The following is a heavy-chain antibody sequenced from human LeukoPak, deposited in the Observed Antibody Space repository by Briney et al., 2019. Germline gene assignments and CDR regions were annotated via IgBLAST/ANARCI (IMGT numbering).Heavy chain of an antibody. CDR1: GFTFSDYS. CDR3: ARAIRL. V-gene: IGHV3-69-1*02. CDR2: ITGTSDR. Sequence: GGSLRLSCTASGFTFSDYSVNWVRQAPGKGLEWVSCITGTSDRYYADAVKGRFNISRDNAKISVYLQMNSLTAEGTGIYYCARAIRLWGQGTLVTVSS. J-gene: IGHJ4*02. D-gene: IGHD1-1*01.